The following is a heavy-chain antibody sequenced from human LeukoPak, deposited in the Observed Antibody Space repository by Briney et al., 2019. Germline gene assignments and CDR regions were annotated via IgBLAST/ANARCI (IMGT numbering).Heavy chain of an antibody. CDR3: DRGRSGYHYDY. CDR2: ISSSSSTI. V-gene: IGHV3-48*01. Sequence: GGSLRLSCAASGFTFSSYSMNWVRQAPGKGVEWVSYISSSSSTIYYADSVKGRFHISRDNGKNSLYLQMNSLRAEDTAEYYCDRGRSGYHYDYWGQGTLVTVSS. J-gene: IGHJ4*02. CDR1: GFTFSSYS. D-gene: IGHD3-22*01.